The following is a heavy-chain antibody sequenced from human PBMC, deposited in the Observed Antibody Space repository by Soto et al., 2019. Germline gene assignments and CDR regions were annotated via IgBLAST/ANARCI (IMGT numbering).Heavy chain of an antibody. CDR3: AHRGGYDDSSGYYPYYFDY. Sequence: QITLKESGPTLVHPTQTRTLTCTFSGFSLSTSGVGVGWIRQPPGKALEWRALIYWDDDKRYSPSLNSRLTITKDTYTNQVVLTMTNMDPVDTATYYCAHRGGYDDSSGYYPYYFDYWGQGTLVTVSS. CDR2: IYWDDDK. V-gene: IGHV2-5*02. CDR1: GFSLSTSGVG. J-gene: IGHJ4*02. D-gene: IGHD3-22*01.